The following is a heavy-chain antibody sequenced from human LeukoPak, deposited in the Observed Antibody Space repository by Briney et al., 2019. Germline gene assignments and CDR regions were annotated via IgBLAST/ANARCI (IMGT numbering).Heavy chain of an antibody. CDR1: GGSISSYY. D-gene: IGHD6-6*01. CDR2: IYYSGST. J-gene: IGHJ6*03. Sequence: SETLSLTCTVSGGSISSYYWSWIRQPPGKGLEWIGYIYYSGSTNYNPSLKSRVTISVDTSKNQFSLKLSSVTAADTAVYYCARVPFGSSSVDYYYYMDVWGKGTTVTVSS. V-gene: IGHV4-59*01. CDR3: ARVPFGSSSVDYYYYMDV.